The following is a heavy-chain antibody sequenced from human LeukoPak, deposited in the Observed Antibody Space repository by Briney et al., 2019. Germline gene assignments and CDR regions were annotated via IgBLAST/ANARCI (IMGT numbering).Heavy chain of an antibody. CDR1: GGTFSSYA. CDR3: ARLYCSGGSCYDY. Sequence: SVKVSCKASGGTFSSYAISWVRQAPGQGLEWMGGIIPIFGTANYAQKFQGRVTITADKSTSTAYMELSSLRSEDTAVYYCARLYCSGGSCYDYWGQGTLATVSS. CDR2: IIPIFGTA. J-gene: IGHJ4*02. V-gene: IGHV1-69*06. D-gene: IGHD2-15*01.